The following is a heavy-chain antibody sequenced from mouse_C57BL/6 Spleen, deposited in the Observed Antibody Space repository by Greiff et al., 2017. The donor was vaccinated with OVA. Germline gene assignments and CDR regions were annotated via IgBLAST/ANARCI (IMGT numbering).Heavy chain of an antibody. Sequence: QVQLQQPGTELVKPGASVKLSCKASGYTFTSYWMHWVKQRPGQGLEWIGNINPSNGGTNYNEKFKGKATFTADTSSNTAYMQLSSLTTEDSAIYYCARQLYYDYDLYFDYWGQGTTLTVSS. CDR3: ARQLYYDYDLYFDY. J-gene: IGHJ2*01. V-gene: IGHV1-53*01. CDR1: GYTFTSYW. D-gene: IGHD2-4*01. CDR2: INPSNGGT.